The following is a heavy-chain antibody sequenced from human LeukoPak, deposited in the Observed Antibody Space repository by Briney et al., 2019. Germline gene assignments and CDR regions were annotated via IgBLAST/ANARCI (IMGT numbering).Heavy chain of an antibody. CDR2: INWNGGST. V-gene: IGHV3-20*04. Sequence: GGSLRLSCAASGFTFDDYGMSWVRQAPGKGLEWVSGINWNGGSTGYADSVKGRFTISRDNAKNSLYLQMNSLRAEDTALNYCARDDYGDYSIWFDPWGQGTLVTVSS. CDR1: GFTFDDYG. CDR3: ARDDYGDYSIWFDP. J-gene: IGHJ5*02. D-gene: IGHD4-17*01.